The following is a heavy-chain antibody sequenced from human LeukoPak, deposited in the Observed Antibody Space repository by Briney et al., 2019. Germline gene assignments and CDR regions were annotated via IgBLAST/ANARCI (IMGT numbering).Heavy chain of an antibody. CDR2: IIPIFGTA. D-gene: IGHD3-22*01. Sequence: GVSVKVSCKASGGTFSSYAISWVRQAPGQGLEWMGGIIPIFGTANYAQKFQGRVTITADESTSTAYMELSSLRSEDTAVYYCARGGYYDSGGYYAFDYWGQGTLVTVSS. CDR1: GGTFSSYA. CDR3: ARGGYYDSGGYYAFDY. J-gene: IGHJ4*02. V-gene: IGHV1-69*13.